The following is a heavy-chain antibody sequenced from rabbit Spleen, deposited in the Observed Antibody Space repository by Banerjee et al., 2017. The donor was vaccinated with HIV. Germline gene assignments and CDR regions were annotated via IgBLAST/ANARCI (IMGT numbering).Heavy chain of an antibody. CDR3: ARGSATMTMVITGFYLSL. V-gene: IGHV1S45*01. J-gene: IGHJ4*01. CDR2: IGAGGSTT. Sequence: QEQLVESGGGLVKPEGSLALTCKASGFSFSSGYWMCWVRQAPGKGLEWIGCIGAGGSTTYYASWAKGRFTISKTSSTTVTLKMTSLTAADTATYFCARGSATMTMVITGFYLSLWGPGTLVTVS. D-gene: IGHD2-1*01. CDR1: GFSFSSGYW.